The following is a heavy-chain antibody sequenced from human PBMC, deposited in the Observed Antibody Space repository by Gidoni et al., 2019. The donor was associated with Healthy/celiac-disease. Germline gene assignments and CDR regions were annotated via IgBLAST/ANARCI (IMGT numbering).Heavy chain of an antibody. CDR3: ARDLYFRESGGVYYYYGMDV. V-gene: IGHV3-21*01. CDR2: ISSSSSYI. J-gene: IGHJ6*02. CDR1: GFTFSSHI. D-gene: IGHD3-10*02. Sequence: EVQLVESGGGLVKPGGSLRLACAASGFTFSSHIINLVRPAPGKGLEWVSSISSSSSYIYYADSVKGRFTISRDNAKNSLYLQMNSLRAEDTAVYYCARDLYFRESGGVYYYYGMDVWGQGTTVTVSS.